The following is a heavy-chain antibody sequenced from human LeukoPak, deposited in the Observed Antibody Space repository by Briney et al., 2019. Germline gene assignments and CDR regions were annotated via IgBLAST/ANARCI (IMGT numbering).Heavy chain of an antibody. CDR1: GFTFSSYS. D-gene: IGHD3-10*01. J-gene: IGHJ4*02. Sequence: GGSLRLSCAASGFTFSSYSMSWVRQAPGKGLEWVSSISSSSSYIYYADSVKGRFTISRDNAKNSLYLQMNSLRAEDTAVYYCASRPYGSGSFDYWGQGTLVTVSS. CDR2: ISSSSSYI. V-gene: IGHV3-21*01. CDR3: ASRPYGSGSFDY.